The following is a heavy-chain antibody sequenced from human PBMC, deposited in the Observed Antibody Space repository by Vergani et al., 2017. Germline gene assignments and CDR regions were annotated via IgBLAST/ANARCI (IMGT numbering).Heavy chain of an antibody. J-gene: IGHJ3*02. D-gene: IGHD6-13*01. CDR2: ISSSSSYT. CDR1: GFTISDYY. CDR3: ERVGYSSSSRGAFDI. Sequence: QVQLVESGGGLVKPGGSLRLSCAASGFTISDYYMSWIRQDPGKGLEWVSYISSSSSYTNYADSVKGRFTISRDNAKNSLYLQMNSLRAEDTAVYYCERVGYSSSSRGAFDIWGQGTMVTVSS. V-gene: IGHV3-11*05.